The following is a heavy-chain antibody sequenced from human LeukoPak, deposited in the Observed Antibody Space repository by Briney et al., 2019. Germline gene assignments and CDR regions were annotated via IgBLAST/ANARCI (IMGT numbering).Heavy chain of an antibody. V-gene: IGHV1-2*02. D-gene: IGHD3-22*01. Sequence: GASVKVSCKASGYTFTGYYMHWVRQAPGQGLEWMGWINPNSGGTNYAQKFQGRVTMTRDTSISTAYMELSRLRSDDTAVYYCARAENYYDSSGYYSAEYFQHWGQGTLVTVSS. CDR1: GYTFTGYY. J-gene: IGHJ1*01. CDR2: INPNSGGT. CDR3: ARAENYYDSSGYYSAEYFQH.